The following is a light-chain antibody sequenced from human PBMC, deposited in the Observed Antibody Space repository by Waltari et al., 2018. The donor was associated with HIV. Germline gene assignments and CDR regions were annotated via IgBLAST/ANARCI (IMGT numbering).Light chain of an antibody. V-gene: IGLV2-8*01. CDR3: SSYAGPNHLL. CDR2: GVN. J-gene: IGLJ2*01. Sequence: QSALTPPPSASGSPGQSVTFSCTATLRHVGSYNFVSWYQQHPGKAPKLIIYGVNHRPSGVPDRFSGSKSGNTASLTVSGLQADDEADYYCSSYAGPNHLLFGGGTKLTVL. CDR1: LRHVGSYNF.